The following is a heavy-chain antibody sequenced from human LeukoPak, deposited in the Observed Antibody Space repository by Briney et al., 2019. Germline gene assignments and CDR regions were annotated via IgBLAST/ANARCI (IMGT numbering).Heavy chain of an antibody. Sequence: ASVKVSCKASGYTFTNYGISWLRQAAGQGLECMGWISVYNGNTKYAQKLQGRVTMTTDTSTSTAYMELRSLRSDDTAVYYCARELRYFDWVDYWGQGTLVTVSS. CDR1: GYTFTNYG. D-gene: IGHD3-9*01. V-gene: IGHV1-18*01. CDR2: ISVYNGNT. CDR3: ARELRYFDWVDY. J-gene: IGHJ4*02.